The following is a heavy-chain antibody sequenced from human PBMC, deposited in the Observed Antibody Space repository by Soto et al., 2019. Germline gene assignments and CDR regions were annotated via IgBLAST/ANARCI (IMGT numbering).Heavy chain of an antibody. D-gene: IGHD3-16*01. CDR2: IYYSGYT. V-gene: IGHV4-39*01. CDR3: ARHNGPLYVGYYYDMDV. J-gene: IGHJ6*02. CDR1: GGTIITNSYY. Sequence: SETLSLTYTVSGGTIITNSYYWGRIRQPPGKGLEWIGSIYYSGYTYYNPSLKSRVTISVDTSKNQFSLKLSSVTAADTAVYYCARHNGPLYVGYYYDMDVWGQGTTVT.